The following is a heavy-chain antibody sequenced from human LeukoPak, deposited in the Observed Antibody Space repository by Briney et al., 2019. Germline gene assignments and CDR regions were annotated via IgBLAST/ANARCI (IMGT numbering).Heavy chain of an antibody. V-gene: IGHV3-30-3*01. Sequence: PGGSLRLSCAASGFTFSSYAMHWVRQAPGKGLEWVAVISYDGSNKYYADSVKGRFTISRDNAKNSLYLQMNSLRAEDTALYYCAKDDLPGIAVAGTFDYWGQGTLVTVSS. CDR1: GFTFSSYA. J-gene: IGHJ4*02. D-gene: IGHD6-19*01. CDR2: ISYDGSNK. CDR3: AKDDLPGIAVAGTFDY.